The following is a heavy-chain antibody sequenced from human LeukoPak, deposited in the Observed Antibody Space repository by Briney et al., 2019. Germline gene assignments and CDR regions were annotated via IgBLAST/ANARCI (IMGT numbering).Heavy chain of an antibody. Sequence: SETLSLTCTVSGGSISSSSYYWGWIRQPPGKGLEWIGSIYYSGSTYYNPSLKSRVTISVDTSKNQFSLKLSSVTAADTAVYYCARGRSRRYYGSGSIDAFDIWGQGTMVTVSS. CDR2: IYYSGST. CDR3: ARGRSRRYYGSGSIDAFDI. D-gene: IGHD3-10*01. CDR1: GGSISSSSYY. V-gene: IGHV4-39*07. J-gene: IGHJ3*02.